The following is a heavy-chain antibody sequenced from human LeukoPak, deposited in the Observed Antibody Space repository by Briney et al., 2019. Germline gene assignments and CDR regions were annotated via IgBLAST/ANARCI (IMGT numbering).Heavy chain of an antibody. Sequence: PGGSLRLSCAASGFTFSSYAMNWVRQAPGKGLEWVSDISGSGGRTYYADSMKGRVTISRDNSKNTLYLQMNILRAEDTAIYYCAKEYSGSFSPFPSYFDYWGQGTLVTVSS. D-gene: IGHD1-26*01. CDR2: ISGSGGRT. J-gene: IGHJ4*02. CDR1: GFTFSSYA. CDR3: AKEYSGSFSPFPSYFDY. V-gene: IGHV3-23*01.